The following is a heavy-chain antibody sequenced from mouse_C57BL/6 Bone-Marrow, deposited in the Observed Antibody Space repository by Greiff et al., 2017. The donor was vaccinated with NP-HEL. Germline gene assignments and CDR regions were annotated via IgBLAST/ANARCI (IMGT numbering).Heavy chain of an antibody. CDR3: ARVGGYYPYAMDY. J-gene: IGHJ4*01. CDR1: GFTFSDYF. CDR2: INYDGSST. V-gene: IGHV5-16*01. D-gene: IGHD2-3*01. Sequence: EVKVVESEGGLVQPGSSMKLSCTASGFTFSDYFMAWVRQVPEKGLEWVANINYDGSSTYYLDSLKSRFIISRDNAKNILYLQMSSLKSEDTATYYCARVGGYYPYAMDYWGQGTSVTVSS.